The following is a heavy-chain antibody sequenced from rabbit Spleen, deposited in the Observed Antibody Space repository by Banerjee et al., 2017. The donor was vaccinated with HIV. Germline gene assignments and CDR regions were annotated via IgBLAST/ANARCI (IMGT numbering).Heavy chain of an antibody. J-gene: IGHJ4*01. CDR2: IYTGNGKN. CDR3: TRDDGSGYYIGSYFSW. V-gene: IGHV1S45*01. D-gene: IGHD1-1*01. CDR1: GFSFSTSYV. Sequence: QEQLVESAGGLVKPEGSLKLSCTASGFSFSTSYVMCCVRQAPGKGLEWIGFIYTGNGKNYSASWAKGLFTISKPSSTTVTLLVTSLTAADAASYFCTRDDGSGYYIGSYFSWWGPGALVTVS.